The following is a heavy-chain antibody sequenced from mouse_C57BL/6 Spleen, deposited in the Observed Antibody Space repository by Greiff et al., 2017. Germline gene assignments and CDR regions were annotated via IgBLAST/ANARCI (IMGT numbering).Heavy chain of an antibody. CDR1: GYTFTSYD. V-gene: IGHV1-85*01. J-gene: IGHJ3*01. CDR3: SPFITTVVAPFAY. CDR2: IYPRDGST. Sequence: VQVVESGPELVKPGASVKLSCKASGYTFTSYDINWVKQRPGQGLEWIGWIYPRDGSTKYNEKFKGKATLTVDTSSSTAYMELHSLTSEDSAVYFCSPFITTVVAPFAYWGQGTLVTVSA. D-gene: IGHD1-1*01.